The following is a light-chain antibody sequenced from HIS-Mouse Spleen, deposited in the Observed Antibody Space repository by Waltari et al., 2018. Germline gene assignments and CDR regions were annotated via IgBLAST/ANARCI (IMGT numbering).Light chain of an antibody. CDR2: DVS. V-gene: IGLV2-11*01. CDR3: CSYAGSYTWV. Sequence: QSALTQPRPVSGSPGPSVTISCTGTSSDVGCYNYVSWYQQHPGKAPKLMIYDVSKRPSGVPDRFSGSKSGNTASLTISGLQAEDEADYYCCSYAGSYTWVFGGGTKLTVL. CDR1: SSDVGCYNY. J-gene: IGLJ3*02.